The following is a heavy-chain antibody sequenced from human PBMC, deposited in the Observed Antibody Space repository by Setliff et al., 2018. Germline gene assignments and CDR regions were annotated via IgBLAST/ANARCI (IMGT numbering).Heavy chain of an antibody. Sequence: GESLKISCAASGFTFSTYTMNWVRQAPGKGLEWVSSISSSSTIRYADSVKARFTISRDNAKNSLYLQMNSLRAEDTAVYYCARSGNYRVDYWGQGTLVTVSS. CDR2: ISSSSTI. CDR1: GFTFSTYT. V-gene: IGHV3-48*01. CDR3: ARSGNYRVDY. D-gene: IGHD1-26*01. J-gene: IGHJ4*02.